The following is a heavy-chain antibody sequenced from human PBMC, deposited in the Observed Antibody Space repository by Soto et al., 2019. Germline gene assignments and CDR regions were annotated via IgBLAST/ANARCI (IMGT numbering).Heavy chain of an antibody. J-gene: IGHJ5*02. CDR2: IYPGDSDT. D-gene: IGHD3-10*01. CDR3: ARRGRNSSVRGEGMDA. V-gene: IGHV5-51*01. Sequence: GESLKISCKGSGYSFTNYWIGWVRQMPGKGLEWMGIIYPGDSDTRYSPSFQGQVTISADKSISTAYLQWSSLKASDTAMYYCARRGRNSSVRGEGMDAWGQGTLVTVSS. CDR1: GYSFTNYW.